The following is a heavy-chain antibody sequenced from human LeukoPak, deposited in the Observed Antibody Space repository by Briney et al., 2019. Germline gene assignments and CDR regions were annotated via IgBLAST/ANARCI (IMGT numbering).Heavy chain of an antibody. CDR1: GYTLTELS. J-gene: IGHJ4*02. CDR3: ATNMATTYPYYSDY. Sequence: ASVKVSCKVSGYTLTELSMHWVRQAPGKGLEGMGGFDPEDGETIYAQKFQGRVAMTEDTSTDTAYMELSSLRSEDTAVYYCATNMATTYPYYSDYWGQGTLVTVSS. CDR2: FDPEDGET. V-gene: IGHV1-24*01. D-gene: IGHD5-24*01.